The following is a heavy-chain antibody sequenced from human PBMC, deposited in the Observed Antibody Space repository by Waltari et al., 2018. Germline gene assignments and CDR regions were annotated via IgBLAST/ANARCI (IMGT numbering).Heavy chain of an antibody. Sequence: QLQLQESGPGLVKPSETLSLTCTVSGGSISSSSYYWGWIRQPPGKGLEWIGSIYSSGSTYYNPSLKSRVTISVDTSKNQFSLKLSSVTAADTAVYYCARDRPRGYDILTSIDYWGQGTLVTVSS. CDR3: ARDRPRGYDILTSIDY. D-gene: IGHD3-9*01. V-gene: IGHV4-39*07. CDR1: GGSISSSSYY. J-gene: IGHJ4*02. CDR2: IYSSGST.